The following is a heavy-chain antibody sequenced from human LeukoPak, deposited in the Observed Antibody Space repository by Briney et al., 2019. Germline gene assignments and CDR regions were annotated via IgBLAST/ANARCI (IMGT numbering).Heavy chain of an antibody. CDR1: GGSISSSSYY. D-gene: IGHD6-19*01. CDR2: IYYSGST. Sequence: PSETLSLTCTVSGGSISSSSYYWSWIRQPPGKGLEWIGYIYYSGSTNYNPSLKSRVTISVDTSKNQFSLRLSSVTAADTAVYYCARHVRPWYSSGSNWFDPWGQGTLVTVSS. V-gene: IGHV4-61*05. J-gene: IGHJ5*02. CDR3: ARHVRPWYSSGSNWFDP.